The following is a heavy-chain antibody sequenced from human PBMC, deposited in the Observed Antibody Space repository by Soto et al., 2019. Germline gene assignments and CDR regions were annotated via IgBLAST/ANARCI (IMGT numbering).Heavy chain of an antibody. CDR3: DRGYYHSSLYYPQLEY. J-gene: IGHJ4*02. CDR2: VYRSGST. Sequence: SETLSLTCTVSGGSISNYYWGWIRQPPGKGLEWIGYVYRSGSTNYNPSLKSRLTISVDTSKNQFSLRLSSVTAADTAVYYCDRGYYHSSLYYPQLEYWGQGALVTVSS. V-gene: IGHV4-59*01. CDR1: GGSISNYY. D-gene: IGHD3-22*01.